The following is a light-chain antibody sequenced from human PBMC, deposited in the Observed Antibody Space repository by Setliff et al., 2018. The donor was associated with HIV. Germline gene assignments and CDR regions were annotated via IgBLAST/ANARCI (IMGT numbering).Light chain of an antibody. Sequence: QSALTQPASVSGSPGQSITISCTGSSSDVGDYNYVSWYQLHPGKAPKLMIYDVNYRPSGVSSRFSGSKSGNTASLTISGLQAEDEADYYCSSYTGSSTPYVFGNGTKGTVL. CDR3: SSYTGSSTPYV. V-gene: IGLV2-14*03. J-gene: IGLJ1*01. CDR2: DVN. CDR1: SSDVGDYNY.